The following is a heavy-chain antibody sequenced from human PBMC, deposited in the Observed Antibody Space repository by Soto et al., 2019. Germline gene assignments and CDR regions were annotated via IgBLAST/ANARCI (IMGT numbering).Heavy chain of an antibody. Sequence: GGSLRLSCAASGFTFSSYWMSWVRQAPGKGLEWVANIKQDGSEKYYVDSVKGRFTISRDNAKNSLYLQMNSLRAGDTSVYYCAREHGLGYMDVWGKGTTVTVSS. CDR3: AREHGLGYMDV. V-gene: IGHV3-7*01. CDR1: GFTFSSYW. J-gene: IGHJ6*03. CDR2: IKQDGSEK.